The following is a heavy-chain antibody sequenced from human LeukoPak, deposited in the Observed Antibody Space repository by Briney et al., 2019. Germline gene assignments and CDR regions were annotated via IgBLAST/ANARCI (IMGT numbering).Heavy chain of an antibody. Sequence: GGSLRLSCAASGFTVSITYMTWVRQAPGKGLEWVSFIYNGDTTYYADSVKGRFTISRGTSGNTLYLQMNNLRVEDTAVYYCARDGGSGSPHLSYYYYGMDIWGQGTTVTVSS. J-gene: IGHJ6*02. CDR2: IYNGDTT. CDR3: ARDGGSGSPHLSYYYYGMDI. D-gene: IGHD3-10*01. V-gene: IGHV3-53*01. CDR1: GFTVSITY.